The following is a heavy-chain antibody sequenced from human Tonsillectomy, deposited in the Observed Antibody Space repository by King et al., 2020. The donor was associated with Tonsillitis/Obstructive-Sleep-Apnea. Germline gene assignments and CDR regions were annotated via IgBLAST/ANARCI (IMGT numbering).Heavy chain of an antibody. J-gene: IGHJ4*02. CDR3: TLTGYASN. CDR1: GYSFTSYS. CDR2: IESSDSYT. D-gene: IGHD1-14*01. Sequence: QLVQSGAEVKKPGESLRISCKGSGYSFTSYSISWVRQMPGKGLEWVGRIESSDSYTNYSPSFQGHVTISTDKSINTAYLQWSSPKASDTAMYYCTLTGYASNWGQGTLVTVSS. V-gene: IGHV5-10-1*01.